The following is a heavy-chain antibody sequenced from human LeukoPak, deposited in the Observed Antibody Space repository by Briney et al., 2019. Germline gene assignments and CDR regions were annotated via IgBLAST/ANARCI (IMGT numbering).Heavy chain of an antibody. V-gene: IGHV4-39*01. CDR1: GGSIGSSSYY. Sequence: SETLSLTCTVSGGSIGSSSYYWGWIRQPPGKGLEWIGSIYYSGSTYYNPSLKSRVTISVDTSKNQFSLKLSSVTAADTAVYYCARVGWSSRYYFDYWGQGTLVTVSS. CDR2: IYYSGST. D-gene: IGHD6-13*01. J-gene: IGHJ4*02. CDR3: ARVGWSSRYYFDY.